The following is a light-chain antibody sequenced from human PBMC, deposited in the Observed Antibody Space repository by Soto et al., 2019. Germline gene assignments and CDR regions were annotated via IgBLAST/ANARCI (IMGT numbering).Light chain of an antibody. CDR3: QSYDSSLSGPS. V-gene: IGLV1-40*01. J-gene: IGLJ2*01. CDR2: GNS. Sequence: QSVLTQPPSVSGAPGQRITISCTGSSSNIGAGYDVHWYQQLPGTAPKLLIYGNSNRPSGVPDRFSGSKSGTSASLAITRLQAEDEADYYCQSYDSSLSGPSFGGGTKLTVL. CDR1: SSNIGAGYD.